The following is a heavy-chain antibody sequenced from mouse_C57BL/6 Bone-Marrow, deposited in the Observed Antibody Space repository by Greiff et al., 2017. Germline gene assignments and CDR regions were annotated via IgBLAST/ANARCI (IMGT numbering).Heavy chain of an antibody. Sequence: QVQLKESGAELARPGASVKLSCKASGYTFTSYGISWVKQRTGQGLEWIGEIYPRSGNTYYNEKFKGKATLTADKSSSTAYMELRSLTSEDSAVYFCAREGTYSWGQGTTLTVSS. CDR1: GYTFTSYG. CDR3: AREGTYS. CDR2: IYPRSGNT. V-gene: IGHV1-81*01. J-gene: IGHJ2*01.